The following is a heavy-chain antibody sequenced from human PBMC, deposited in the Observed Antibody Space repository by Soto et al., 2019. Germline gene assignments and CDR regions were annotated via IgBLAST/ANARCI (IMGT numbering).Heavy chain of an antibody. Sequence: ASVKVSCKASGYTFTSYYMHWVRQAPGQGLEWMGIINPSGGSTSYAQKFQGRVTMTRDTSTSTVYMELSSLRSEDTAVYYCARGQAIFGVVPYYYGMDVWGQGTTVTVSS. CDR1: GYTFTSYY. V-gene: IGHV1-46*01. CDR3: ARGQAIFGVVPYYYGMDV. J-gene: IGHJ6*02. D-gene: IGHD3-3*01. CDR2: INPSGGST.